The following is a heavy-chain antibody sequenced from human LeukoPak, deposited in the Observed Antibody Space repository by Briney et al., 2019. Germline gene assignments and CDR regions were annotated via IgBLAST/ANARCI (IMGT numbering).Heavy chain of an antibody. D-gene: IGHD3-22*01. CDR3: ARSYDSRGYYYYGMDV. V-gene: IGHV4-59*01. Sequence: PSETLSLTCTVSGGSISTYYWSWIRQPPGKGLDWIGYIYYSGSTNYNPSLKSRVTISLDTSKNQFSLRLSSVTAADTAVYYCARSYDSRGYYYYGMDVWGQGTTVTVSS. CDR2: IYYSGST. CDR1: GGSISTYY. J-gene: IGHJ6*02.